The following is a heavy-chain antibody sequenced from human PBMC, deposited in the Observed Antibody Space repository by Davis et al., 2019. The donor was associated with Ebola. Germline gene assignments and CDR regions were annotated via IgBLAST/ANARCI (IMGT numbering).Heavy chain of an antibody. Sequence: PGGSLRLSCAASGLTVSSNYMSWVRQAPGKGLEWVSVIYSGGSTYYADSVKGRFTISRDNSKNTLYLQMNSLRAEDTAVYYCARDSLTTVTTYYYYGMDVWGQGTTVTVSS. D-gene: IGHD4-17*01. CDR1: GLTVSSNY. J-gene: IGHJ6*02. CDR2: IYSGGST. CDR3: ARDSLTTVTTYYYYGMDV. V-gene: IGHV3-53*01.